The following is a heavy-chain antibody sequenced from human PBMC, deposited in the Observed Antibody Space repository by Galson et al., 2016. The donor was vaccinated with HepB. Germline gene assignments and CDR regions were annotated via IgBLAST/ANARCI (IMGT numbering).Heavy chain of an antibody. D-gene: IGHD1-14*01. Sequence: SVKVSCKASSYTFSNYGVSWVRQAPGQGLEWLGWISGYNGDTNYAPTFQARFTMTTDTSTNAANMELKNLASDDTAVYYCARDAGTGIDYWGQGTLVTVSS. CDR3: ARDAGTGIDY. CDR1: SYTFSNYG. CDR2: ISGYNGDT. J-gene: IGHJ4*02. V-gene: IGHV1-18*01.